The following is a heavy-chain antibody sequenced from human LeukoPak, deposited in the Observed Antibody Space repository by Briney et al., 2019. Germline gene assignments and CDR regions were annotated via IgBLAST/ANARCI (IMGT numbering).Heavy chain of an antibody. CDR3: ARLPHCSSTRCYTGYYFDN. V-gene: IGHV4-38-2*01. Sequence: SETLSLTCAVSGYSISSGYYWGWVRQPPGKGLEWIGSIYHSGSTNYNPSLKSRATISVDTSENQFSLNLSSVTAADTAVYYCARLPHCSSTRCYTGYYFDNWGKGTLVTVS. J-gene: IGHJ4*02. CDR2: IYHSGST. D-gene: IGHD2-2*02. CDR1: GYSISSGYY.